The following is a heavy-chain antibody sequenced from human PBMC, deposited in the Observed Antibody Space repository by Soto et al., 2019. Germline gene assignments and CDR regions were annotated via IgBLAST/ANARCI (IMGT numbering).Heavy chain of an antibody. J-gene: IGHJ5*02. CDR1: GFTFSSYS. CDR3: AREGGILNGFDP. CDR2: ISSSSSTI. Sequence: EVQLVESGGGLVQPGGSLRLSCAASGFTFSSYSMNWVRQAPGKGLECVSYISSSSSTIYYADSVKGRFTISRDNAKNSLYLQMHRLRDEGPAMYYFAREGGILNGFDPWGQGALVTVSS. V-gene: IGHV3-48*02. D-gene: IGHD2-15*01.